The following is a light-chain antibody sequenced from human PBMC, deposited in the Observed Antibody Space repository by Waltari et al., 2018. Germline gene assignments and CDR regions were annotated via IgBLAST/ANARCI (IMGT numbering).Light chain of an antibody. CDR1: QSVLYSSNNKNY. J-gene: IGKJ4*01. Sequence: DIVMTQSPDSLAVSLGERATINCKSSQSVLYSSNNKNYLAWYQQKPGQPPKLLIYWASNRASGVPDRFSGSGSETDFTLTISSLQAEDVAVYYCQQYYSKPLTFGGGTKVEIK. CDR2: WAS. CDR3: QQYYSKPLT. V-gene: IGKV4-1*01.